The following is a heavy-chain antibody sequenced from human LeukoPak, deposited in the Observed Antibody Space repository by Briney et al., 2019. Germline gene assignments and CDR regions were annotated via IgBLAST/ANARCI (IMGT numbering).Heavy chain of an antibody. CDR1: GFTFSSYA. J-gene: IGHJ3*02. V-gene: IGHV3-23*01. CDR2: ISGSGGST. CDR3: AKEGYDDFWSVYYPPPGAFDI. D-gene: IGHD3-3*01. Sequence: GGSLRLSCAASGFTFSSYAMSWVRQAPGKGLEWVSAISGSGGSTYYADSVKGRFTISRDNSKNTLYLQMNSLRAEDTAVYYCAKEGYDDFWSVYYPPPGAFDIWGQGTMVTVSS.